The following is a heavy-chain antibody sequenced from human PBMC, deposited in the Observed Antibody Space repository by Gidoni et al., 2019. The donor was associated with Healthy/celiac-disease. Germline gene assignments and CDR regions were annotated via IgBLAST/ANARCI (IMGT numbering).Heavy chain of an antibody. V-gene: IGHV4-39*07. D-gene: IGHD3-10*01. CDR3: ARSTDYYGSGSYYNPGSYPYWYFDL. Sequence: QLQLQESGPGLVKPSETLSLTCSVSGGSVSSSLYYWGCIRQPPGKGLEWIGSVYYSGSTQYNPSLKSRVTTSIDTSKNQFSLMLSSVTAADTAVYYCARSTDYYGSGSYYNPGSYPYWYFDLWGRGTLVTVSS. J-gene: IGHJ2*01. CDR2: VYYSGST. CDR1: GGSVSSSLYY.